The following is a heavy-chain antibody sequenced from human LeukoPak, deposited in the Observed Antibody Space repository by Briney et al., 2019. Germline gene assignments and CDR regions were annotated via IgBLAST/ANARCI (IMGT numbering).Heavy chain of an antibody. CDR2: INPNSGGT. CDR3: ARDWYSSGAGCFDP. CDR1: GYTFTGSY. D-gene: IGHD6-19*01. J-gene: IGHJ5*02. Sequence: ASVKVSCKASGYTFTGSYMHWVRQAPGQGLEWVGWINPNSGGTNYAQKFQGRVTMTRDTSISTAYMELSRLSSDDTAVYYCARDWYSSGAGCFDPWGQGTLVTVSS. V-gene: IGHV1-2*02.